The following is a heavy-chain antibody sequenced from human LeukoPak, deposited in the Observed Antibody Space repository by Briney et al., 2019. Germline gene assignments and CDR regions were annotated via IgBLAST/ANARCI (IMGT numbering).Heavy chain of an antibody. Sequence: PSETLSLTCIVSGGSISSYYWSWIRQPPGKGLEWIGYIFYGGNTNYNPSLKSRVTISVDTSRNQFSLNLSSVTAADTAVYYCAREDNSGSFFDYWGQGTLVTVSS. J-gene: IGHJ4*02. V-gene: IGHV4-59*01. CDR3: AREDNSGSFFDY. CDR2: IFYGGNT. D-gene: IGHD6-19*01. CDR1: GGSISSYY.